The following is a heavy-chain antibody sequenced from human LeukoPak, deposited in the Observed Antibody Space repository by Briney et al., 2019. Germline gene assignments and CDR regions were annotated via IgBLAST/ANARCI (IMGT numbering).Heavy chain of an antibody. Sequence: SETLSLTCTVSGGSISPYYWSWIRQPPGKGLEWIGYIYYSGSTNYNPSLKSRVTISVDTSKNQFSLKLSSVTAADTAVYYCARRSGTSRHYGMDVWGQGTTVTVSS. J-gene: IGHJ6*02. D-gene: IGHD6-13*01. CDR1: GGSISPYY. V-gene: IGHV4-59*08. CDR2: IYYSGST. CDR3: ARRSGTSRHYGMDV.